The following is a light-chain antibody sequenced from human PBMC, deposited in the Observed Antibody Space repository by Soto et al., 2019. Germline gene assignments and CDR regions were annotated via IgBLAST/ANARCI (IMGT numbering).Light chain of an antibody. Sequence: IVMTQSPLFLPVTPGEPASISCRSSQNLLHDNGYIYLSWYLQRPGQPPQLLIYLGSKRASGVPVRFSGSGSGTDFTLKISKVEAEDVGFYFCMQSQETPWTFGQGTRVEIK. CDR3: MQSQETPWT. J-gene: IGKJ1*01. CDR2: LGS. CDR1: QNLLHDNGYIY. V-gene: IGKV2-28*01.